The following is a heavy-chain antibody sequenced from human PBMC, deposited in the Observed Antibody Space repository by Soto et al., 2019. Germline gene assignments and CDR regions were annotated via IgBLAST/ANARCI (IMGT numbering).Heavy chain of an antibody. Sequence: GGSLRLSCAASGFTFSSYWMSWVRQAPGKGLEWVANIKQDGSEKYYVDSVKGRFTISRDNAKNSLYLQMNSLRAEDTAVYYCARHDPGTLYYFDYWGQGTLVTVSS. V-gene: IGHV3-7*05. CDR1: GFTFSSYW. J-gene: IGHJ4*02. D-gene: IGHD2-15*01. CDR3: ARHDPGTLYYFDY. CDR2: IKQDGSEK.